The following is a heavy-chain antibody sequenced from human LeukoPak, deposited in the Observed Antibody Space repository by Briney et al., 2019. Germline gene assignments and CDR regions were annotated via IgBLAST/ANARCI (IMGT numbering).Heavy chain of an antibody. Sequence: GRSLRLSCAASGFTFSSYGMHWVRQAPGKGLEWVAVISYDGSNKYYADSVKGRFTISRDNSKNTLYLQMNSLRAEDTAVYYCAKDGRYTYYYYFDYWGQGTLVTVSS. J-gene: IGHJ4*02. CDR3: AKDGRYTYYYYFDY. CDR1: GFTFSSYG. D-gene: IGHD5-18*01. CDR2: ISYDGSNK. V-gene: IGHV3-30*18.